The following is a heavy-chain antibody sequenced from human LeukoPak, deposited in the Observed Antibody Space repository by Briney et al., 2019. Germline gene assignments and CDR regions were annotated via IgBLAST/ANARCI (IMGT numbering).Heavy chain of an antibody. Sequence: ASVKVSCKASGYSFTGYYMHWVRQAPGQGLEWMGWINPNSGGTNYAQKFQGRVTMTRGTSISTAYMELSRLRSDDTAVYYCARVSLYYYYGMDVWGQGTTVTVSS. CDR1: GYSFTGYY. CDR3: ARVSLYYYYGMDV. CDR2: INPNSGGT. J-gene: IGHJ6*02. V-gene: IGHV1-2*02.